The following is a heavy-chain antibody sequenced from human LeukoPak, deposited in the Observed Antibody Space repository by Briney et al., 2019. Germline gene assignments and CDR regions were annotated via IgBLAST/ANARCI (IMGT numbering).Heavy chain of an antibody. CDR3: AKFETGTYPVPFDC. V-gene: IGHV3-7*02. CDR1: GFMFSSYW. D-gene: IGHD1-26*01. Sequence: GGSLRLSCAASGFMFSSYWMTWVRHAPGGGLEWVATIKQAGSEKYYGDSGKGRLTISTDNATNSLFLHRNSERATDTGVNYCAKFETGTYPVPFDCWGQGSLVTVSS. CDR2: IKQAGSEK. J-gene: IGHJ4*02.